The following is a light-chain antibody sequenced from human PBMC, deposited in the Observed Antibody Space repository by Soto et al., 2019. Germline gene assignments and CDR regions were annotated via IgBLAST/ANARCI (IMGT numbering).Light chain of an antibody. CDR3: QQSYSTPWT. J-gene: IGKJ1*01. CDR1: QSITTY. V-gene: IGKV1-39*01. CDR2: AAS. Sequence: DIQMTQSPSSLSASVGDRVTITCRASQSITTYLNWYQQKPGKAPKLLIYAASSLESGVPSTLRGSGSGTNFTLTISSLQPGDFATYYCQQSYSTPWTFGQGTKVEIK.